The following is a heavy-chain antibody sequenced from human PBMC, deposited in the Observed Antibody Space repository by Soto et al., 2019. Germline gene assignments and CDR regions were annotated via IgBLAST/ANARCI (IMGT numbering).Heavy chain of an antibody. V-gene: IGHV3-23*04. Sequence: EVKLVESGGGLVPPWGSLRLTCAASGFTLNSYALSWVRQAPGKGLEWISTIRGSGDRTYYADSAKGRFTVSRDNSKGTLSLQMDMLTADDSAVYYCARGLTVTAWGWLGTWGQGTLVTVSA. CDR3: ARGLTVTAWGWLGT. CDR1: GFTLNSYA. J-gene: IGHJ5*02. D-gene: IGHD2-21*02. CDR2: IRGSGDRT.